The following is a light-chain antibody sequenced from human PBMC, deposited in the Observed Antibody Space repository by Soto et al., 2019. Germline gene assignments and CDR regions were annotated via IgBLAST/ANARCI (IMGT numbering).Light chain of an antibody. J-gene: IGKJ2*01. CDR1: QSVGSN. CDR2: DAS. Sequence: EIVPTHSPATLSVSPGERATLSCRASQSVGSNLAWYQQRPGQPPRLLIYDASTRATDIPARFSGGGSGTEFILTISSLQSEDFAVYYCQQYNNWPYTFGQGTKLQIK. CDR3: QQYNNWPYT. V-gene: IGKV3-15*01.